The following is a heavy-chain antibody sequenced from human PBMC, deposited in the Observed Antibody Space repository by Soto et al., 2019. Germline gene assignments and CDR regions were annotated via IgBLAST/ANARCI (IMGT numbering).Heavy chain of an antibody. CDR1: GFTFSSYG. J-gene: IGHJ4*02. CDR2: ISYDGSNK. CDR3: NAAYCSGGSCLDY. Sequence: QTGGSLRLSCAASGFTFSSYGMHWVRQAPGKGLEWVAVISYDGSNKYYADSVKGRFTISRDNSKNTLYLQMNSLRAEDTAVYYCNAAYCSGGSCLDYWGQGTLVTVSS. D-gene: IGHD2-15*01. V-gene: IGHV3-30*03.